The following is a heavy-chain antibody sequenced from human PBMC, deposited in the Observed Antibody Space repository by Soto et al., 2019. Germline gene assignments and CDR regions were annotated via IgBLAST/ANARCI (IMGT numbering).Heavy chain of an antibody. J-gene: IGHJ3*02. CDR1: GFTFSNAW. V-gene: IGHV3-15*07. CDR3: TTDLVTMIVVVTAALDI. Sequence: EVQLGESGGGLVKPGGSLRLSCAASGFTFSNAWMNWVRQAPGKGLEWVGRIEGKTDGGTTDYAAPVKGRFTISRDDSKNPLDLRINSLKTEETAVYYRTTDLVTMIVVVTAALDIWGQGTMVTVSS. D-gene: IGHD3-22*01. CDR2: IEGKTDGGTT.